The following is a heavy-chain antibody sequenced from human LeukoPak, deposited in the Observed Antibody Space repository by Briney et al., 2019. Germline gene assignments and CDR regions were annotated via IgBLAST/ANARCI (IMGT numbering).Heavy chain of an antibody. CDR3: ARDIPVDSRSSVPKPVRDS. V-gene: IGHV3-53*04. J-gene: IGHJ5*02. D-gene: IGHD6-6*01. Sequence: GGSLRLSCAASGFTISYNYMSWVRQAPGKGLQWVSDIYSNTSAYYADSVKGRFTISRHNSKNTLYLQMTSLRAEDTAVYYCARDIPVDSRSSVPKPVRDSWGQGTLVTVSS. CDR2: IYSNTSA. CDR1: GFTISYNY.